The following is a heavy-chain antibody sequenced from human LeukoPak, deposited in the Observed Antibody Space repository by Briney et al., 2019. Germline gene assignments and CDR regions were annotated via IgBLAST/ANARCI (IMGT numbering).Heavy chain of an antibody. J-gene: IGHJ3*02. Sequence: ASVKVSCKASGGTFSSYAISWVRQAPGQGLEWMGGIIPIFGTANYAQKFQGRVTITADKSTSTAYMELSSLRSEDTVVYYCARDRDYGGNLYAFDIWGQGTMVTVSS. V-gene: IGHV1-69*06. D-gene: IGHD4-23*01. CDR2: IIPIFGTA. CDR1: GGTFSSYA. CDR3: ARDRDYGGNLYAFDI.